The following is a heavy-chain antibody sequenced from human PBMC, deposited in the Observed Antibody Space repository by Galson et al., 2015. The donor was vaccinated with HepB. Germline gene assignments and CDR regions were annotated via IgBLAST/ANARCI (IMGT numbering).Heavy chain of an antibody. CDR3: ARAGRVFGVPYGMDV. D-gene: IGHD3-3*01. V-gene: IGHV3-66*02. CDR2: IHSGGRT. Sequence: SLRLSCAGSGFTVSDNYMSWVRQAPGRGLECVSVIHSGGRTDYADSVKGRFTISRDNSKNTVYLQMNNLRVADTALYYCARAGRVFGVPYGMDVWGQGTTVTVSS. CDR1: GFTVSDNY. J-gene: IGHJ6*02.